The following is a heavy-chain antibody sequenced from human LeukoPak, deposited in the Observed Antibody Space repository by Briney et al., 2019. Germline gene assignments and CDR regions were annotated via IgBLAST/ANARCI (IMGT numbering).Heavy chain of an antibody. CDR3: AKDIGRRDYDILTGYYPQYYFDY. J-gene: IGHJ4*02. CDR1: GFTFDDYA. Sequence: GGSLRLSCAASGFTFDDYAMHWVRQAPGKGLEWVSGICWNSGSIGYADSVKGRFTISRDNAKNSLYLQMNSLRAEDTALYYCAKDIGRRDYDILTGYYPQYYFDYWGQGTLVTVSS. CDR2: ICWNSGSI. V-gene: IGHV3-9*01. D-gene: IGHD3-9*01.